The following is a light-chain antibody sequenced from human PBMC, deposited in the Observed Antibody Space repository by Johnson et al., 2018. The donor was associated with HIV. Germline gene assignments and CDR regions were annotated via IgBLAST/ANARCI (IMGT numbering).Light chain of an antibody. CDR2: YNN. V-gene: IGLV1-51*01. CDR3: GTLDSSLTLYV. J-gene: IGLJ1*01. CDR1: NSNIGNNY. Sequence: QSVLTQPPSVSAAPGQKVTISCSGSNSNIGNNYVSWYQQVPGAAPKLLIYYNNRRPSGIPDRFSGSKSGTSATLGITGLQTGDEADYYCGTLDSSLTLYVFGTGTKVTVL.